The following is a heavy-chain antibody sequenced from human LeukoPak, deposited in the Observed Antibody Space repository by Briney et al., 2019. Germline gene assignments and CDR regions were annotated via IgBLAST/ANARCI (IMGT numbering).Heavy chain of an antibody. CDR1: GGSISSSSYY. D-gene: IGHD3-22*01. J-gene: IGHJ4*02. CDR2: IYHSGST. V-gene: IGHV4-39*01. CDR3: ARQAYYYDSSGYYPPDF. Sequence: SETLSLTCTVSGGSISSSSYYWGWIRQPPGKGLEWIGSIYHSGSTYYNPSLKSRVTISVDTSKNQFSLKLTSVTAADTAVYYCARQAYYYDSSGYYPPDFWGQGTLVTVSS.